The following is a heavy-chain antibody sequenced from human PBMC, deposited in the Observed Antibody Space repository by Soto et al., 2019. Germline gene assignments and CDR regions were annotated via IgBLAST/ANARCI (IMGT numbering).Heavy chain of an antibody. CDR3: ARGSFDSIGYYNFDY. CDR1: GFSFSSYA. Sequence: QVQLVESGGGVVQPGGSLRLSCAASGFSFSSYAMHWVRQAPGKGLEWVGVIWFSGTTTIYADSVKGRFIISRDNSKTTLYLQAESLRGDTAVYYCARGSFDSIGYYNFDYWGQGTLVTVSS. CDR2: IWFSGTTT. J-gene: IGHJ4*02. D-gene: IGHD3-22*01. V-gene: IGHV3-33*01.